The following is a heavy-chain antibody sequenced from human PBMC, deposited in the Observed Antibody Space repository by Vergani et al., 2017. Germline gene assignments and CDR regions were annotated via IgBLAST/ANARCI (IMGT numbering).Heavy chain of an antibody. CDR2: IYHSGST. J-gene: IGHJ5*02. Sequence: QVQLQESGPGLVKPPGTLSLTCAVSGGSISSSNWWSWVRQPPGKGLEWIGEIYHSGSTNYNPSLKSRVTISVDKSKNQFSLKLSSVTAADTAVYYCASXYGDYRRSINWFDPWGQGTLVTVSS. CDR3: ASXYGDYRRSINWFDP. D-gene: IGHD4-17*01. V-gene: IGHV4-4*03. CDR1: GGSISSSNW.